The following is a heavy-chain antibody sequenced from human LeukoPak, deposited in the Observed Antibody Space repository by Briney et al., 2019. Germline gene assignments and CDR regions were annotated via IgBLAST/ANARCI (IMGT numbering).Heavy chain of an antibody. CDR3: ARYRTIAAANDY. Sequence: GGSLRLSRAASGFTFSSYGMSWVRQAPGKGLEWVSAISGSGGSTYYADSVKGRFTISRDNSKNTLYLQMNSLRAEDTAVYYCARYRTIAAANDYWGQGTLVTVSS. J-gene: IGHJ4*02. V-gene: IGHV3-23*01. CDR1: GFTFSSYG. D-gene: IGHD6-13*01. CDR2: ISGSGGST.